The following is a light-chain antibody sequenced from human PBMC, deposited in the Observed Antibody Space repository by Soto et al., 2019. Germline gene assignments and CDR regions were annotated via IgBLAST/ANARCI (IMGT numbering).Light chain of an antibody. CDR3: ISYTSDDVRYV. V-gene: IGLV2-14*01. Sequence: QSALTQPASVSGTPGQSITISCTGSNSDVGLYDFVSWYQHHPGRAPKLIVSEVSHRPSGISNRFSGSKSVNTASLTISGLQSEDEADYYCISYTSDDVRYVFGTGTKLTVL. CDR1: NSDVGLYDF. J-gene: IGLJ1*01. CDR2: EVS.